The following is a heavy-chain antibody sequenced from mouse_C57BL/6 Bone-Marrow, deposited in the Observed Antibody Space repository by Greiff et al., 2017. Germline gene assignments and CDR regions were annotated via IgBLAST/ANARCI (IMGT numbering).Heavy chain of an antibody. V-gene: IGHV1-81*01. Sequence: QVQLKESGAELARPGASVKLSCKASGYTFTSYGISWVKQRTGQGLEWIGEIYPRSGNTYYNEKFKGKATLTADKSSSTAYMELRSLTSEDSAVYFCARSRAYSNYAYWGQGTLVTVSA. CDR2: IYPRSGNT. J-gene: IGHJ3*01. D-gene: IGHD2-5*01. CDR3: ARSRAYSNYAY. CDR1: GYTFTSYG.